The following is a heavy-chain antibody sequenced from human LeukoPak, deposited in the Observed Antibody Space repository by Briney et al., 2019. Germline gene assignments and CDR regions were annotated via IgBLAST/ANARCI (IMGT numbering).Heavy chain of an antibody. V-gene: IGHV4-59*01. D-gene: IGHD2-8*02. CDR2: IYYSGST. J-gene: IGHJ4*02. CDR3: ARSYGLLAFDY. Sequence: PSETLSLTCTVSGGSISSYYWSWIRQPPGKGLEWIGYIYYSGSTNYNPSLKSRVTISVDTSKNQSALKLSSVTAADTAVYYCARSYGLLAFDYWGQGTLVTVSS. CDR1: GGSISSYY.